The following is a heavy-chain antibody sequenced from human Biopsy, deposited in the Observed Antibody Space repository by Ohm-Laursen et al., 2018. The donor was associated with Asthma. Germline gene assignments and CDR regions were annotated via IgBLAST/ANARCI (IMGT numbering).Heavy chain of an antibody. D-gene: IGHD2-2*01. V-gene: IGHV4-34*01. CDR3: ARAGQCSSTSCYNPDWFDP. CDR2: IKHSGST. J-gene: IGHJ5*02. Sequence: TLSLTCAVYGGSFSGYYWSWIRQPPGKGLEWIGEIKHSGSTNYNPSLKSRVTISVDTSKNQFSLKLSSVTAADTAVYYCARAGQCSSTSCYNPDWFDPWGQGTLVTASS. CDR1: GGSFSGYY.